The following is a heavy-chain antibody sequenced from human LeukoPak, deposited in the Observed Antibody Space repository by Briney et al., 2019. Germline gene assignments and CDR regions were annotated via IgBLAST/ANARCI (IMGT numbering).Heavy chain of an antibody. CDR2: IRYDGSNK. J-gene: IGHJ4*02. Sequence: GGSLRLSCAASGFTFSSYGMHWVRQAPGKGLEWVAFIRYDGSNKYYADSVKGRFTISRDNSKNTLYLQMNSLRAEDTAVYYCAEDYRFLVRGVISNWGQGTLVTVSS. CDR1: GFTFSSYG. D-gene: IGHD3-10*01. CDR3: AEDYRFLVRGVISN. V-gene: IGHV3-30*02.